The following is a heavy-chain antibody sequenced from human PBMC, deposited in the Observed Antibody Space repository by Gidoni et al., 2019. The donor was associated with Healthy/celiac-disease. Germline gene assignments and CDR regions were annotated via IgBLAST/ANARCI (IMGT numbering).Heavy chain of an antibody. CDR1: GLTFSSYS. J-gene: IGHJ4*02. D-gene: IGHD3-10*01. Sequence: VQLVESGGGLVEPAGPLRFSCAASGLTFSSYSMNWVCQAPGKGLEWVSYISSSSSTIYYAASVKGRFTISRDNAKNSLYLQMNSVRAEDTAVYYCARDYGSGIDYWGQGTLVTVSS. CDR2: ISSSSSTI. CDR3: ARDYGSGIDY. V-gene: IGHV3-48*01.